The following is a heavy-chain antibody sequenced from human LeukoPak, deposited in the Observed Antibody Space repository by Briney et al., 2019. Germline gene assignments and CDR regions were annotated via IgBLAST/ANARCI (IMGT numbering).Heavy chain of an antibody. CDR2: IYYSGST. V-gene: IGHV4-39*07. CDR3: ASQTVVYDAFHI. D-gene: IGHD4-23*01. CDR1: GGSISSSSYY. J-gene: IGHJ3*02. Sequence: PSETLSLTCTVSGGSISSSSYYWGWIRQPPGKGLEWIGSIYYSGSTNYNPSLKSRVTISVDTSKNQFSLKLSSVTAADTAVYYCASQTVVYDAFHIWGQGTMVTVSS.